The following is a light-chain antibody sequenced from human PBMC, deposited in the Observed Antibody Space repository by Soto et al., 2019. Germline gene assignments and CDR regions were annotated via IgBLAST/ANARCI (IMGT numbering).Light chain of an antibody. V-gene: IGKV3-20*01. Sequence: EIVMTQSPATLSVSPGETASLSCRASQSAGNFLAWYQQKPGQAPRLLIYYISTRATGIPDRFSGSGSGTDFTLTISRLEPEDFAVYYCQQYGSFTFGPGTKVD. CDR3: QQYGSFT. J-gene: IGKJ3*01. CDR1: QSAGNF. CDR2: YIS.